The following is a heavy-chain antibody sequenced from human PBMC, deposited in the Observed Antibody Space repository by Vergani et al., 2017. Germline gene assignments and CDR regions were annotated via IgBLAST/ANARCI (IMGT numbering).Heavy chain of an antibody. CDR1: GYSFTSYW. CDR2: IYPGDSDT. V-gene: IGHV5-51*01. J-gene: IGHJ3*02. CDR3: ARRVTMVRGVISKYDAFDI. D-gene: IGHD3-10*01. Sequence: EVQLVQSGAEVKKPGESLKISCKGSGYSFTSYWIGWVRQMPGKGLEWVGIIYPGDSDTRYSPSFQGQVTIPADKSISTAYLQWSSLKASDTAMYYCARRVTMVRGVISKYDAFDIWGQGTMVTVSS.